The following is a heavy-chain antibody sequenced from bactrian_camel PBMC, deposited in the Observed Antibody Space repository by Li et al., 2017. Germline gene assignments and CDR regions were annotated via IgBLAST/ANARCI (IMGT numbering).Heavy chain of an antibody. Sequence: QLVESGGGLVEPGESLRLSCEASGFAFSSYWMYWVRQAPGKAREGVATLHSSGGSTYYADSVKGRFTISQGDSKNTAYLQMNSLEPEDTGMYYCAADDAYGSSWSTFCNGVHPELYHYRGRGTQVTVS. CDR1: GFAFSSYW. CDR3: AADDAYGSSWSTFCNGVHPELYHY. CDR2: LHSSGGST. D-gene: IGHD6*01. J-gene: IGHJ4*01. V-gene: IGHV3S25*01.